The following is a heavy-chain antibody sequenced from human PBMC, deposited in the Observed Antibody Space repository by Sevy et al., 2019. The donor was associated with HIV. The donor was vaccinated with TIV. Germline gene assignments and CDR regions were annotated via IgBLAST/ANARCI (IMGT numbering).Heavy chain of an antibody. CDR1: GFSFSTYG. D-gene: IGHD3-10*01. Sequence: GGSLRLSCAASGFSFSTYGMTWVRQAPGKGLEWVSSISANGGSTYYADSVKGRFAISRDNFMNTLYLQMNTLRADDTALYYCGTRGSGSYDPGYWGQGTLVTVSS. J-gene: IGHJ4*02. V-gene: IGHV3-23*01. CDR2: ISANGGST. CDR3: GTRGSGSYDPGY.